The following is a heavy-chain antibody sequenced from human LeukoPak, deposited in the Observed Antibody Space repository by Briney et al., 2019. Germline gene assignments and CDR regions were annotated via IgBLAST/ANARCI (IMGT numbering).Heavy chain of an antibody. CDR2: IIPIFGTA. CDR3: AREKVYGDYDYYYGMDV. D-gene: IGHD4-17*01. J-gene: IGHJ6*02. CDR1: GGTFSSYA. V-gene: IGHV1-69*13. Sequence: SVKVSCKASGGTFSSYAISWVRQAPGQGLEWMGGIIPIFGTANYAQKFQGRVTITADESTSTAYMELSSLRSEDTAVYYCAREKVYGDYDYYYGMDVWGQGTTVTVSS.